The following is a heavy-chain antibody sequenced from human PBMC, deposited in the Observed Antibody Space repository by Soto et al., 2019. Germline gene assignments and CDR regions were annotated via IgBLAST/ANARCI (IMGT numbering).Heavy chain of an antibody. CDR1: GGSIRSYD. Sequence: SETLALTCTVSGGSIRSYDGSWIRQPPGKGLEWIGYIYYSGSTNYNPSLKSRVTISVDTSKNQFSLKLSSVTAADTAVYYCARRYSSASDIWGQGTMVTVSS. CDR3: ARRYSSASDI. CDR2: IYYSGST. D-gene: IGHD6-13*01. V-gene: IGHV4-59*08. J-gene: IGHJ3*02.